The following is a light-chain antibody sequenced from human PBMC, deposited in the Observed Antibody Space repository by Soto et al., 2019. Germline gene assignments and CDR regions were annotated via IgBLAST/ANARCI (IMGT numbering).Light chain of an antibody. V-gene: IGLV2-14*01. CDR1: SSDVGGYNY. Sequence: QSALTQPASVSGSPGQSITISCTGTSSDVGGYNYVSWYQQHPDKAPKLMIYDVSNRPSGVSNRFSVSKSGNTASLTISGLQAEDEADYYCSSYTGSSTYVVFGGGTKLTVL. CDR3: SSYTGSSTYVV. J-gene: IGLJ2*01. CDR2: DVS.